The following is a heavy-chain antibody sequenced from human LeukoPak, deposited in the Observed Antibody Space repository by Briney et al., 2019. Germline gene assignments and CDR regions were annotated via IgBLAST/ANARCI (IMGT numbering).Heavy chain of an antibody. CDR3: ATQQGEYSSSWYAYYYYYMDV. J-gene: IGHJ6*03. D-gene: IGHD6-13*01. CDR2: IYYSGST. V-gene: IGHV4-59*01. Sequence: PSETLSLTCTVSGGSISSYYWSWIRQPPGKGLEWLGFIYYSGSTNYNPSLKSRVTISVDTSKNQFPLKLSSVTAADTAVYYCATQQGEYSSSWYAYYYYYMDVGGKGTTVTVS. CDR1: GGSISSYY.